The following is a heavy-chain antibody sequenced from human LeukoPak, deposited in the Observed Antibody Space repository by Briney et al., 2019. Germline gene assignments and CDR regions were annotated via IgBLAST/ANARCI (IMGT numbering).Heavy chain of an antibody. CDR3: ARGFVVVPAAYDY. CDR1: GGTFSSYA. Sequence: SLVKVSCKASGGTFSSYAISWVRQASGQGLGWMGGIIPIFGTANYAQKFQGRVTITADESTSTAYMELSSLRSEDTAVYYCARGFVVVPAAYDYWGQGTLVTVSS. V-gene: IGHV1-69*01. J-gene: IGHJ4*02. CDR2: IIPIFGTA. D-gene: IGHD2-2*01.